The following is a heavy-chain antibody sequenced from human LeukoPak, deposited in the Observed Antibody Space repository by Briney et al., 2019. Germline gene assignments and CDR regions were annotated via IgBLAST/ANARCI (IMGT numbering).Heavy chain of an antibody. V-gene: IGHV1-46*01. CDR1: RCTFTSYY. CDR2: ISPSGRST. CDR3: GIAVAGTGIDY. D-gene: IGHD6-19*01. Sequence: GASVNVSCKPSRCTFTSYYMRWVRQAPGPGRERMGIISPSGRSTSYAQKIQGRVTMTRDTSTSTVYMELSSLRAEDTAVYYSGIAVAGTGIDYWGQGTLVTVSS. J-gene: IGHJ4*02.